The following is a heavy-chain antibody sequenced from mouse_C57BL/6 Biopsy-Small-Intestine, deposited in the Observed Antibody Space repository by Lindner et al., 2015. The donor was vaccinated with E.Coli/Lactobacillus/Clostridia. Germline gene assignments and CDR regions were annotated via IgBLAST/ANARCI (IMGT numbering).Heavy chain of an antibody. D-gene: IGHD1-1*01. CDR1: GYTFTGYW. Sequence: VQLQESGAELMKPGASVKLSCKATGYTFTGYWIEWVKQRPGHGLEWIGEILPGSGSTHYNEKFKGEATFTADTSSNTAYMQLSSLTTEDSAVYYCTTYYGSSPYFFDYWGQGTTLTVSS. J-gene: IGHJ2*01. CDR2: ILPGSGST. CDR3: TTYYGSSPYFFDY. V-gene: IGHV1-9*01.